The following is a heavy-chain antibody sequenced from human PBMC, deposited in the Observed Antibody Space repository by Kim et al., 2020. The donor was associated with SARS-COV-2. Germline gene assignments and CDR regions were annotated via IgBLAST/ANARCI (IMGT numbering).Heavy chain of an antibody. D-gene: IGHD3-22*01. J-gene: IGHJ4*02. V-gene: IGHV3-48*02. Sequence: KGRFTISRDNAKNSLYLQMNSLRDEDTAVYYCAREEYYYDSSVIEYYFDYWGQGTLVTVSS. CDR3: AREEYYYDSSVIEYYFDY.